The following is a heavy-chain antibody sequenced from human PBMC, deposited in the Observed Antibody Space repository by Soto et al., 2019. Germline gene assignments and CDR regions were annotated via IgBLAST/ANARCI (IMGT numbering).Heavy chain of an antibody. Sequence: QVQVVQSGAEVKKPGASVKVSCTSSGGTFSNSPISWVRQAPGQGLEWVGGVIPVFKTANYAQKVQGRVTITADESTNTAYMGLTSLRSGDTAVYSCARSRFVVGVTEDYYGMDVWGQGTTVTVSS. CDR2: VIPVFKTA. D-gene: IGHD2-15*01. V-gene: IGHV1-69*12. CDR1: GGTFSNSP. CDR3: ARSRFVVGVTEDYYGMDV. J-gene: IGHJ6*02.